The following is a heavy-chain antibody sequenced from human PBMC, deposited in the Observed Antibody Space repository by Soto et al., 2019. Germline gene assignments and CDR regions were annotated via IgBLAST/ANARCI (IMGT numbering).Heavy chain of an antibody. CDR2: MNDNGGTT. CDR3: AKGSRTWDGFDF. V-gene: IGHV3-23*01. D-gene: IGHD6-13*01. CDR1: GFTFSSYG. J-gene: IGHJ4*02. Sequence: GGSLRLSCAGSGFTFSSYGMNWVRQAPGKGLVWVSGMNDNGGTTNYADSVKGRFTISKDNSKSTGYMQMNSLRVEDTAVYYCAKGSRTWDGFDFWGQGTLVTVSS.